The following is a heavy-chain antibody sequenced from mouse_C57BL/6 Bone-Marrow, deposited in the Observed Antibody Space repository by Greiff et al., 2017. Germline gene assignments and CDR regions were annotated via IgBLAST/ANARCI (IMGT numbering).Heavy chain of an antibody. CDR2: IYPGDGDT. Sequence: VQLQQSGPELVKPGASVKISCKASGYAFSSSWMNWVKQRPGKGLEWIGRIYPGDGDTNYNGKFKGKATLTADKSSSTAYMQRRSLTSEDSAVYFCSGYYYGFDYWGQGTTLTVSS. J-gene: IGHJ2*01. D-gene: IGHD1-1*01. V-gene: IGHV1-82*01. CDR3: SGYYYGFDY. CDR1: GYAFSSSW.